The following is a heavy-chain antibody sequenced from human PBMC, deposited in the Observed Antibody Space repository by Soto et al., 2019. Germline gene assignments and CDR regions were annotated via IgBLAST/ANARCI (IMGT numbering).Heavy chain of an antibody. V-gene: IGHV1-69*13. J-gene: IGHJ6*02. CDR3: ARSFIVVVVAAHYYYGMDV. D-gene: IGHD2-15*01. CDR1: GGTFSSYA. Sequence: SVKVSCKAPGGTFSSYAISWVRQAPGQGLEWMGGIIPIFGTANYAQKFQGRVTITADESTSTAYMELSSLRSEDTAVYYCARSFIVVVVAAHYYYGMDVWGQGTTVTVSS. CDR2: IIPIFGTA.